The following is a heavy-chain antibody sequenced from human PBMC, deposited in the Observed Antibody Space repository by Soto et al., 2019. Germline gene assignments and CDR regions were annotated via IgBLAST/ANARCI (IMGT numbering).Heavy chain of an antibody. J-gene: IGHJ4*02. V-gene: IGHV4-31*03. CDR2: IYYSGST. CDR1: GGSISSGGYY. D-gene: IGHD6-13*01. CDR3: ARVKKAAAGNNFDY. Sequence: SETLSLTCTVSGGSISSGGYYWSWIRQHPGKGLEWIGYIYYSGSTYYNPSLKSRVTISVDTSKNQFSLKLSSVTAADTAVYYCARVKKAAAGNNFDYWGQGTLVTVSS.